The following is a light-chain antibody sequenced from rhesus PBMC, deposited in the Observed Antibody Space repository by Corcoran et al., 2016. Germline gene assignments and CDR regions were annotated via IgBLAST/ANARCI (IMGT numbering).Light chain of an antibody. CDR2: RAS. CDR1: QRINNF. V-gene: IGKV1-22*01. J-gene: IGKJ4*01. Sequence: DIQMTQSPSSLSASIGDTVTISCRASQRINNFLAWYQPKPGKAPTLLIYRASHLQPGVPSRFSGSGSGTDFTLTITSLQAEDFTSYFCQQYMRGPLTFGGGTKVDLK. CDR3: QQYMRGPLT.